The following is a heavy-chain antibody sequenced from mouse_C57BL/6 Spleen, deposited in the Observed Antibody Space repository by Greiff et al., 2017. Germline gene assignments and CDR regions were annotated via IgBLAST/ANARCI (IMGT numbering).Heavy chain of an antibody. CDR1: GYTFTSYT. CDR3: ARGDAMDY. CDR2: INPSSGYT. Sequence: QVQLKEPGAELARPGASVKMSCKASGYTFTSYTMHWVKQRPGQGLEWIGYINPSSGYTKYNQKFKDKATLTADKSSSTAYMQLSSLTSEDSAVYYCARGDAMDYWGQGTSVTVSS. V-gene: IGHV1-4*01. J-gene: IGHJ4*01.